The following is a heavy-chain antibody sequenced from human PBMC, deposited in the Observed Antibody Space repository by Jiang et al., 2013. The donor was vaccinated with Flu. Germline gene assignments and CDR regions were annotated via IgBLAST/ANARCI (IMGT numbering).Heavy chain of an antibody. CDR2: IWYDGTYK. CDR1: GFAFSNYG. CDR3: ARDRRYYYDSSGYSPPGSAFDI. D-gene: IGHD3-22*01. Sequence: LSCAASGFAFSNYGMHWVRQAPGKGLEWVAVIWYDGTYKYYADSVKGRITISRDNSKNTLYLQMNSLRAEDTAVYYCARDRRYYYDSSGYSPPGSAFDIWGQGTMVTVSS. J-gene: IGHJ3*02. V-gene: IGHV3-33*08.